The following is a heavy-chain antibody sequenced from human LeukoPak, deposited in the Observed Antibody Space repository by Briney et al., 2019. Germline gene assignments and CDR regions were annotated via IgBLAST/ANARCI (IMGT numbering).Heavy chain of an antibody. V-gene: IGHV4-4*09. D-gene: IGHD3-3*01. Sequence: SETLSLTCSASGGSMSNYYWSWIRQPPGKALEWVGGIYSNGRSHEYPSLKSRVTISIDTSENHFSMKLSPMTAAHTAVYFCARRRITISGVACFDYWGQGSQVIVSS. CDR3: ARRRITISGVACFDY. CDR2: IYSNGRS. J-gene: IGHJ4*02. CDR1: GGSMSNYY.